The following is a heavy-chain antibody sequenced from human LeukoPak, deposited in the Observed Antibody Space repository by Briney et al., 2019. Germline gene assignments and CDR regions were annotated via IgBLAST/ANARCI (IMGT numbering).Heavy chain of an antibody. J-gene: IGHJ4*02. Sequence: SETLSLTCAVYGGSFRGYYWGWLRQPPGKGREGMGEINHGGSTNYNPSLKSRVTISVDTSKNQFSLKLSSVTAADTAVYYCARWWDDYVWGSYRYRQGNFDYWGQGTLVTVSS. V-gene: IGHV4-34*01. CDR3: ARWWDDYVWGSYRYRQGNFDY. D-gene: IGHD3-16*02. CDR1: GGSFRGYY. CDR2: INHGGST.